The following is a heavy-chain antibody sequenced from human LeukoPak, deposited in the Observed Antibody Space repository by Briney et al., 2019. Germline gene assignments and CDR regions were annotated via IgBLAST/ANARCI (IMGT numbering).Heavy chain of an antibody. D-gene: IGHD3-3*01. V-gene: IGHV4-59*01. CDR3: ARAKITIFGVYYYYMDV. CDR1: GVSINTYS. Sequence: SETLSLTCTVSGVSINTYSWSWVRQPPGKGLEWIGYMSYTGSTSYNPSLRSRVTISVDKSKNQFSLKLTSVTAADTAVYYCARAKITIFGVYYYYMDVWGKGTTVTVSS. CDR2: MSYTGST. J-gene: IGHJ6*03.